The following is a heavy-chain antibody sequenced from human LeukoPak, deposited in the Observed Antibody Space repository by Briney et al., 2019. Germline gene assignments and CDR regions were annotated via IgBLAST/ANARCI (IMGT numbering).Heavy chain of an antibody. CDR1: GGSISSSSYY. CDR2: IYYSGST. V-gene: IGHV4-39*01. J-gene: IGHJ4*02. D-gene: IGHD3-3*01. Sequence: KTSETLSLTCTVSGGSISSSSYYWGWIRQPPGKGLEWIGSIYYSGSTYYNPSLKSRVTISVDTSKNQFSLKLSSVTAADTAVYYCARHTTIFGHFGYWGQGTLVTVSS. CDR3: ARHTTIFGHFGY.